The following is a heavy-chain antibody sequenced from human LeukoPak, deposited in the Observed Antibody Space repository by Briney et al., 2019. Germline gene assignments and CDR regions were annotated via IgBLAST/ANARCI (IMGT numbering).Heavy chain of an antibody. CDR1: GFIFSSYE. CDR3: ARDHSYAIDY. Sequence: GASLRLSCAASGFIFSSYEMNWVRQAPGEWMEWMSYISSSGSTIYYADSVKGRFTISRDNAKNSLYLQMNSLRAEDTAVYYCARDHSYAIDYSGQGTLVTVSS. D-gene: IGHD5-18*01. CDR2: ISSSGSTI. V-gene: IGHV3-48*03. J-gene: IGHJ4*02.